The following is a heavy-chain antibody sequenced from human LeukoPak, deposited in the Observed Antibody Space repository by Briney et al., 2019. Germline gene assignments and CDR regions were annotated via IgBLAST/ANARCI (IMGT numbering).Heavy chain of an antibody. Sequence: PGGSLILSCAASGFTFSGSAMHWVRQASGKGLEWVGRIRSKANSYATAYAASVKGRFTISRDDSKNTAYLQMNSLKTEDTAVYYCTKLLGPTVTTIGVGAFDIWGQGTMVTVSS. CDR2: IRSKANSYAT. J-gene: IGHJ3*02. CDR3: TKLLGPTVTTIGVGAFDI. D-gene: IGHD4-17*01. V-gene: IGHV3-73*01. CDR1: GFTFSGSA.